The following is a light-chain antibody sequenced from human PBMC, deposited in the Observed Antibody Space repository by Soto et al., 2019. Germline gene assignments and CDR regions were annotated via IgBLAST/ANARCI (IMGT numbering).Light chain of an antibody. V-gene: IGLV2-23*01. CDR1: SSDVGSYNL. J-gene: IGLJ1*01. CDR3: CSYGGRSTYV. Sequence: QSVLTQPASVSGSPGQSITISCTGTSSDVGSYNLVSWYQQHPGKAPKLMIYEDTKRPSGVSNRFSGSKSANTASLTISGLQPEDEADYFCCSYGGRSTYVFGTGTKVTGL. CDR2: EDT.